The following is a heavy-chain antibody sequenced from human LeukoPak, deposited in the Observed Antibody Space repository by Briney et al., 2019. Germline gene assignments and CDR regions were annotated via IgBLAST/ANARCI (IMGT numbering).Heavy chain of an antibody. D-gene: IGHD6-19*01. CDR1: RFLFSNYG. V-gene: IGHV3-33*01. CDR2: IWYDGSKK. CDR3: ARVYSSGWADFDY. Sequence: GGSLRLSCAASRFLFSNYGMHWVRQAPGKGLEWVAVIWYDGSKKYYAASVKGRFTISRDDSKNTLYLQMNSLRAEDTAVYYCARVYSSGWADFDYWGQGTLVTVSS. J-gene: IGHJ4*02.